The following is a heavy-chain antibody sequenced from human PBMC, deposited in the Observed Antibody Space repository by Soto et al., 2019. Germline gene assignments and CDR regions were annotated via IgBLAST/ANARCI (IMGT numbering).Heavy chain of an antibody. Sequence: SGTLSLTCAVSGGSISSSNGGGWVRQTPGKGLEWIGEIYHSGSTNYNPSLKSRVTISVDKSKNQFSLKLSSVTAADTAVYYCARGTYYDFWSGYPWPFYFDYWGQGTLVTVSS. J-gene: IGHJ4*02. D-gene: IGHD3-3*01. V-gene: IGHV4-4*02. CDR3: ARGTYYDFWSGYPWPFYFDY. CDR1: GGSISSSNG. CDR2: IYHSGST.